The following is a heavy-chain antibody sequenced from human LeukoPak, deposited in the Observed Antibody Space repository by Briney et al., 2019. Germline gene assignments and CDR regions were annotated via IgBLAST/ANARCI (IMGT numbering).Heavy chain of an antibody. CDR3: ARGDSSPRGDY. D-gene: IGHD3-22*01. J-gene: IGHJ4*02. CDR2: IYHSGST. V-gene: IGHV4-4*02. Sequence: PSGTLSLTCAVSGGSISSSNWWSWVRQPPGKGLEWIGEIYHSGSTNYNPSLKSRVTISVDTSKNQFSLKLSSVTAADTAVYYCARGDSSPRGDYWGQGTLVTVSS. CDR1: GGSISSSNW.